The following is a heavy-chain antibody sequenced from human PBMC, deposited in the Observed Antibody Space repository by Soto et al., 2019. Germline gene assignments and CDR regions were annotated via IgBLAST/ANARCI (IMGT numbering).Heavy chain of an antibody. D-gene: IGHD3-3*01. V-gene: IGHV4-39*01. Sequence: PSETLSLTCTVSGGSISSSSYYWGWIRQPTGKGLEWIGSIYYSGSTYYNPSLKSRVTISVDTSKNQFSLKLSSVTAADTAVYYCASHVYDFWNPYYYYMDVWGKGTTVTVSS. CDR1: GGSISSSSYY. J-gene: IGHJ6*03. CDR3: ASHVYDFWNPYYYYMDV. CDR2: IYYSGST.